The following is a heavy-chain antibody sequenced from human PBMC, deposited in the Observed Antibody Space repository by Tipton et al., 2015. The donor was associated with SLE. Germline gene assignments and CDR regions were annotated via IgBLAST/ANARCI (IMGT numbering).Heavy chain of an antibody. D-gene: IGHD6-6*01. J-gene: IGHJ4*02. V-gene: IGHV4-59*02. CDR1: GGSVRSSS. CDR2: ISDGGST. CDR3: ARGWSSSSFDY. Sequence: TLSLTCSVSGGSVRSSSWSWIRQPPGKGLEWIGYISDGGSTNYNPSLKSRITISVDTSKNQFSLKLSSVTAADTAVYYCARGWSSSSFDYWGQGTLVTVSS.